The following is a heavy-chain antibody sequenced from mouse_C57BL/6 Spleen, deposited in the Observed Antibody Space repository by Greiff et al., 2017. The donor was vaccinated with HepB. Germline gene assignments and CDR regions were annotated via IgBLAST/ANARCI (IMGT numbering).Heavy chain of an antibody. Sequence: EVHLVESGGDLVKPGGSLKLSCAASGFTFSSYGMSWVRQTPDKRLEWVATISSGGSYTYYPDSVKGRFTISRDKAKNTPYLQMSSLKSEDTAMYYCARHHWDLYAMDYWGQGTSVTVSS. J-gene: IGHJ4*01. CDR3: ARHHWDLYAMDY. CDR1: GFTFSSYG. D-gene: IGHD4-1*01. CDR2: ISSGGSYT. V-gene: IGHV5-6*01.